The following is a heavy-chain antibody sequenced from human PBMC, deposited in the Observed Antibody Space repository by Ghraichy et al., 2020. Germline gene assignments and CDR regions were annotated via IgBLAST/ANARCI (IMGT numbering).Heavy chain of an antibody. CDR2: ISSSSSTI. CDR1: GFTFSSYS. D-gene: IGHD3-10*01. V-gene: IGHV3-48*02. CDR3: VRGYRYYYGSGSYYELDY. Sequence: GGSLRLSCAASGFTFSSYSMNWVRQAPGKGLEWVSYISSSSSTIYYADSVKGRFTISRDNAKNSLYLQMNSLRDEDTAVYYCVRGYRYYYGSGSYYELDYWGQGTLVTVSS. J-gene: IGHJ4*02.